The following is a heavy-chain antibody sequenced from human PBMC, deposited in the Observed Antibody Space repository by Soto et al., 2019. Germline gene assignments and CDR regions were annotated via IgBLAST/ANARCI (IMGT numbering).Heavy chain of an antibody. V-gene: IGHV5-10-1*01. CDR2: IDPSDSYT. Sequence: GESLKISCKGSGYSFTSYWISWVRQMPGKGLEWMGRIDPSDSYTNYSPSFQGHVTISADKSISTAYLQWSSLKASDTAMYYCARHDAPWDIVVVVAAKGGMDVWGQGTTVTVSS. D-gene: IGHD2-15*01. CDR1: GYSFTSYW. CDR3: ARHDAPWDIVVVVAAKGGMDV. J-gene: IGHJ6*02.